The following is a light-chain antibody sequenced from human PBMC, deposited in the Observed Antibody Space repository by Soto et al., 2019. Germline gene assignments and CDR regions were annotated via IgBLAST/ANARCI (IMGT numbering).Light chain of an antibody. CDR2: GAS. Sequence: EIVLTQSPGTLSLSPGERATLSCRASQSVSSSYLAGYQQKPGQAPRLRIYGASSRATGIPDRFSGSGSGTDFPLTISRLEAEDVAVYYCQQYGSSLYTFGQGTKLEIK. CDR3: QQYGSSLYT. V-gene: IGKV3-20*01. J-gene: IGKJ2*01. CDR1: QSVSSSY.